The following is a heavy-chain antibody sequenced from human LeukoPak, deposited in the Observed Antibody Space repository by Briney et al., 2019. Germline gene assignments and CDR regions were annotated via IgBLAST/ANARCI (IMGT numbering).Heavy chain of an antibody. D-gene: IGHD5-18*01. CDR2: INHSGST. Sequence: SETLSLTCTVSGGSISSGDYYWSWIRQPPGKGLEWIGEINHSGSTNYNPSLKSRVTISVDTSKNQFSLKLSSVTAADTAVYYCARGYTRGYSYGYRVDYWGQGTLVTVSS. V-gene: IGHV4-39*07. CDR3: ARGYTRGYSYGYRVDY. J-gene: IGHJ4*02. CDR1: GGSISSGDYY.